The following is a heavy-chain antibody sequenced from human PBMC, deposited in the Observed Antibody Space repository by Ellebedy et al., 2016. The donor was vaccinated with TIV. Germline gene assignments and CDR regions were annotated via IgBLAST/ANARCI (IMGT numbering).Heavy chain of an antibody. CDR2: ISWDSGTV. V-gene: IGHV3-9*01. J-gene: IGHJ6*03. CDR1: GFTFDDYA. D-gene: IGHD6-19*01. CDR3: AKAAYSSTPGYYFYMDV. Sequence: GGSLRLXXAVSGFTFDDYAMHWVRQAPGKGLEWVSGISWDSGTVGYADSVKGRFTISRDNAKNSLYLQMNSLRPDDTAFYYCAKAAYSSTPGYYFYMDVWGKGTTVTVSS.